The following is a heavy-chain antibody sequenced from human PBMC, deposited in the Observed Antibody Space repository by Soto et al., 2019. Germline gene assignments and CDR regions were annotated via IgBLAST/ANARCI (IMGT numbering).Heavy chain of an antibody. CDR2: IYYSGST. CDR3: AGRGERTWLAKFDP. CDR1: GGSISSSSYY. V-gene: IGHV4-39*01. D-gene: IGHD6-19*01. Sequence: QLQLQESGPGLVKPSETLSLTCTVSGGSISSSSYYWGWIRQPPGKGLEWIGSIYYSGSTYYTPSHKCRVTRSGDTPKNQFSLKQSSVTAADTAVYYCAGRGERTWLAKFDPWGQGTLVTVSS. J-gene: IGHJ5*02.